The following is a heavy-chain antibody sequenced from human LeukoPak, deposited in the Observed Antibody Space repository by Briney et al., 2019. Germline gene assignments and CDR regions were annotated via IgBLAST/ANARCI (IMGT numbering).Heavy chain of an antibody. D-gene: IGHD2-15*01. Sequence: ASVKVSCKASGYTFTSYGISWVRQAPRQGLEWMGWISAYNGNTNYAQKLQGRVTMTTDTSTSTAYMELRSLRSDDTAVYYCARDLLGYCSGGSCCLDYWGQGTLVTVSS. V-gene: IGHV1-18*04. CDR3: ARDLLGYCSGGSCCLDY. CDR1: GYTFTSYG. J-gene: IGHJ4*02. CDR2: ISAYNGNT.